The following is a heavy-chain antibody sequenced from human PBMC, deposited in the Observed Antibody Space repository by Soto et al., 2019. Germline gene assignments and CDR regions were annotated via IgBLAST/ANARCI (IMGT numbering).Heavy chain of an antibody. D-gene: IGHD5-18*01. V-gene: IGHV3-30-3*01. Sequence: QVQLVESGGGVVQPGRSLRLSCAASGFTFSSYAMHWVRQAPGKGLELVAVISYDGSNKYYADSVKGRFTTSRDNSKNTLYLQMHSIRAEDTAVYYCARADKRYGYPIDYWGQGTLVTVSS. CDR3: ARADKRYGYPIDY. CDR2: ISYDGSNK. J-gene: IGHJ4*02. CDR1: GFTFSSYA.